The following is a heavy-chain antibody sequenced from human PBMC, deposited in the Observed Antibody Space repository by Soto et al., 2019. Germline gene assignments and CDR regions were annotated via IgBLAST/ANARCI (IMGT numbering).Heavy chain of an antibody. CDR3: ARPMPYGGKSN. CDR2: INHSGST. CDR1: GGSFSGYY. J-gene: IGHJ4*02. V-gene: IGHV4-34*01. D-gene: IGHD2-15*01. Sequence: SETLSLTCAVYGGSFSGYYWSWIRQPPGKGLEWIGEINHSGSTNYNPSLKSRVTISVDTSKNQFSLKLSSVTAADTAVYYCARPMPYGGKSNWGQGTLVTVSS.